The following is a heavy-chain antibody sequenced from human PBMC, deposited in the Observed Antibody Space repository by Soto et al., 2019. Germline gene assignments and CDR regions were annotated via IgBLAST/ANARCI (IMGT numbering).Heavy chain of an antibody. Sequence: QVQLVQSGAEVKKPGSSVKVSCKASGGTFSSYTISCVLLAPAQGLEWIGRIIPILGIANSAQKFQGRVTIPTNKPTSRAYLELSSLRSEVTAVCYCATRQGPSGRDVWGQGTTVTVSS. CDR1: GGTFSSYT. CDR3: ATRQGPSGRDV. V-gene: IGHV1-69*02. J-gene: IGHJ6*02. CDR2: IIPILGIA.